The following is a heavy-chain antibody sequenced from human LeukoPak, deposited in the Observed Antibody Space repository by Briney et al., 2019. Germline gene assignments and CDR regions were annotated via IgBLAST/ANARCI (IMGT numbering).Heavy chain of an antibody. CDR3: AGEEDLRELRGGREFFQY. D-gene: IGHD3-10*01. J-gene: IGHJ1*01. CDR1: GFTFSFYG. V-gene: IGHV3-33*01. CDR2: VWYDGSKK. Sequence: SGRPLRLSCAASGFTFSFYGMHWVRQAPGKGLEWVAVVWYDGSKKYYADSVKGRFTISRDNSKNTVYLQMNSLRVEDTAVYYCAGEEDLRELRGGREFFQYWGQGTLVTVSS.